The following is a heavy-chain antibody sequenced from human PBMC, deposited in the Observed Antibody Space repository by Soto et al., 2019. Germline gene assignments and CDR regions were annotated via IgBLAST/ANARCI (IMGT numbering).Heavy chain of an antibody. J-gene: IGHJ4*02. D-gene: IGHD1-26*01. CDR2: ISGLGGDT. Sequence: EVQLLESGGGLVQPGGSLRLSCAASGFTFSSNTMSWVRQAPGKGLEWVSSISGLGGDTSYADSVKGRFTISRDYSKNTLYLHMCSLSAEDTAVYYCAKREGGIAYYFDYWGQGTLVTVSS. CDR3: AKREGGIAYYFDY. V-gene: IGHV3-23*01. CDR1: GFTFSSNT.